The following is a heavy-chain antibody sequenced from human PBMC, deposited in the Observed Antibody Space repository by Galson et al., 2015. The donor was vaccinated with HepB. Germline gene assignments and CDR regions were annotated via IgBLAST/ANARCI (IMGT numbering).Heavy chain of an antibody. CDR2: INHSGST. CDR1: GGSFISYQ. V-gene: IGHV4-34*01. CDR3: ARVRCGGGSCYPGEIDY. D-gene: IGHD2-15*01. Sequence: SETLSLTCADYGGSFISYQWTWIRQPPGKGLEWIGEINHSGSTSYNPSLKSRVTISVDTSKNHFSLKVNSVTAADTAVYYCARVRCGGGSCYPGEIDYWGQGTLVTVSS. J-gene: IGHJ4*02.